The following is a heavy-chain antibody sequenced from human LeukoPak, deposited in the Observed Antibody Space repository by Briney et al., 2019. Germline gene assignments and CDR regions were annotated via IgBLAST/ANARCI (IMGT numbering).Heavy chain of an antibody. CDR2: ISYDGSNK. J-gene: IGHJ4*02. CDR3: AKGQMGPYYFDY. D-gene: IGHD2-8*01. Sequence: GESLRLSCAASGFTFSSYGMHWVRQAPGKGLEWVAVISYDGSNKYYADSVKGRFTISRDNSKNTLYLQMNSLRAEDTAVYYCAKGQMGPYYFDYWGQGTLVTVSS. V-gene: IGHV3-30*18. CDR1: GFTFSSYG.